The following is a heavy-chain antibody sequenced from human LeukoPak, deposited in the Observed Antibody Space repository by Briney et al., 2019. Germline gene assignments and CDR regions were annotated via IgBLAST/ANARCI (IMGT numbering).Heavy chain of an antibody. D-gene: IGHD3-22*01. CDR3: ARGVPYYYDSSGYPPWAFDI. V-gene: IGHV4-30-4*01. CDR2: IYYSGST. Sequence: SETLSLTCTVSGGPISSGDYYWSWIRQPPGKGLEWIGYIYYSGSTYYNPSLKSRVTISVDTSKNQFSLKLSSVTAADTAVYYCARGVPYYYDSSGYPPWAFDIWGQGTMVTVSS. J-gene: IGHJ3*02. CDR1: GGPISSGDYY.